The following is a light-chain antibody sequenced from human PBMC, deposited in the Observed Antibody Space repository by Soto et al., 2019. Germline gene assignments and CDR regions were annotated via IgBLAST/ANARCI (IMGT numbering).Light chain of an antibody. V-gene: IGKV3-11*01. CDR1: PSVSSY. J-gene: IGKJ5*01. CDR3: QQYNNWPPVT. CDR2: DAS. Sequence: EVVLTQSPATLSLSPGERATLSCRASPSVSSYLAWYQQKPGQAPRLLIYDASNRVTGIPARCSGSGSGTEFTLTISSRQYEDVAVYYCQQYNNWPPVTFGQGTRLEIK.